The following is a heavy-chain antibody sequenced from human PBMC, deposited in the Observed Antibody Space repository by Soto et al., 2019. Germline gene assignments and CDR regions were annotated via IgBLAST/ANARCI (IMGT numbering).Heavy chain of an antibody. Sequence: PSETLSLTCAVYGGSFSGYYWSWIRQPPGKGLEWIGEINHSGSTNYNPSLRSRVTISVDTSKNQFSLKLSSVTAADTAVYYCARGGYGSGSYPLYYYGMDVWGQGTTVTVSS. D-gene: IGHD3-10*01. CDR1: GGSFSGYY. CDR2: INHSGST. J-gene: IGHJ6*02. CDR3: ARGGYGSGSYPLYYYGMDV. V-gene: IGHV4-34*01.